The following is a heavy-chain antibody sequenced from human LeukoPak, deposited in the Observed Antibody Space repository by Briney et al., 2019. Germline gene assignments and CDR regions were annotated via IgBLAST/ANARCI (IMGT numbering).Heavy chain of an antibody. J-gene: IGHJ6*03. D-gene: IGHD2-8*01. CDR1: GYSFTSYW. Sequence: GESLKISCTGSGYSFTSYWIGWVRQMPGKGLEWIGFIYPDDSDTKYSPSFQGQVTISADKSISSAYLQWSSLKASDTAMYYCARLAFCTNAVCFSNYYYSMDVWGRGTTVTVSS. CDR2: IYPDDSDT. V-gene: IGHV5-51*03. CDR3: ARLAFCTNAVCFSNYYYSMDV.